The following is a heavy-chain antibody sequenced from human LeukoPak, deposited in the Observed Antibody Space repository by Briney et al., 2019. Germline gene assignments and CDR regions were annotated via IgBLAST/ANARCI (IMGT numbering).Heavy chain of an antibody. J-gene: IGHJ4*02. CDR3: ARDEVSGSSPIDY. D-gene: IGHD3-10*01. CDR1: GFTFSSYS. V-gene: IGHV3-48*01. CDR2: ISTYSSTI. Sequence: GGSLRLSCAASGFTFSSYSMNWVRQAPGKGLEWVSYISTYSSTIYYADSVKGRFTISRDDAKNSLYLQLNSLRAEDTAVYYCARDEVSGSSPIDYWGQGTLVTVSS.